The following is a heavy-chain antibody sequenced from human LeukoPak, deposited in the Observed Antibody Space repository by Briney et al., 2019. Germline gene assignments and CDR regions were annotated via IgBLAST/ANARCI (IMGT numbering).Heavy chain of an antibody. CDR3: ARDYGGNSGWFDP. Sequence: ASVKVSCKASGGTFSSYAISWVRQAPGQGLEWMGRIIPILGIANYAQKFQGRVTITADKSTSTAYMELSSLRSEDTAVYYCARDYGGNSGWFDPWGQGTLVTVSS. J-gene: IGHJ5*02. D-gene: IGHD4-23*01. CDR2: IIPILGIA. CDR1: GGTFSSYA. V-gene: IGHV1-69*04.